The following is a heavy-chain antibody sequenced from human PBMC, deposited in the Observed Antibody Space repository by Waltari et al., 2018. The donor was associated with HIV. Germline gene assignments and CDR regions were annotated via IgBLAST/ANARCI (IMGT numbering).Heavy chain of an antibody. V-gene: IGHV3-13*01. J-gene: IGHJ4*02. D-gene: IGHD4-17*01. CDR3: ARDRHYGEYDY. CDR2: VDTAGDT. Sequence: EVQVVVSGGGLVQPGGSLSLSCADSGFTFRSYDMYWVRQATGKGLEWVSTVDTAGDTYYPDSVKGRLTISRENAKNSLYLQMNSLRAEDTAVYYCARDRHYGEYDYWGQGTLVTVSS. CDR1: GFTFRSYD.